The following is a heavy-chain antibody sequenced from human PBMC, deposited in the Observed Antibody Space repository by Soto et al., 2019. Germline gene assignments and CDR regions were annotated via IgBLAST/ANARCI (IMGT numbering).Heavy chain of an antibody. V-gene: IGHV3-9*01. CDR3: AKENYYYDSSGYYLGY. J-gene: IGHJ4*02. Sequence: PGGSLRLSCAASGFTFDDYAMHWVRQAPGKGLEWVSGISWNSGSIGYADSVKGRFTISRDNAKNSLYLQMNSLRAEDTALYYCAKENYYYDSSGYYLGYWGQGTLVSVSS. CDR2: ISWNSGSI. D-gene: IGHD3-22*01. CDR1: GFTFDDYA.